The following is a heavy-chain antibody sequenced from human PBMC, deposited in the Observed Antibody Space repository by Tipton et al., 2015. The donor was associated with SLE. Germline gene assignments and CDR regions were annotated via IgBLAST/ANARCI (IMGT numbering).Heavy chain of an antibody. CDR1: GGSISRYY. V-gene: IGHV4-59*01. Sequence: TLSLTCTVSGGSISRYYWSWIRQPPGKGLEWIAYIYNSGSSNYSPSLKSRVTISVDTSKNQFSLKLSSVTAADTAVYYCARDPYYYDSSGYPYYYGMDVWGQGTTVTVSS. D-gene: IGHD3-22*01. CDR3: ARDPYYYDSSGYPYYYGMDV. CDR2: IYNSGSS. J-gene: IGHJ6*02.